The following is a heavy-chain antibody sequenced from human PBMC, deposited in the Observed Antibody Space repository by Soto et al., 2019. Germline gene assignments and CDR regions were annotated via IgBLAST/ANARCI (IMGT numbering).Heavy chain of an antibody. CDR3: ARDHREGGEGYYYGMDV. D-gene: IGHD4-17*01. CDR2: ISYDGSNK. J-gene: IGHJ6*02. Sequence: QVQLVESGGGVVQPGRSLRLSCAASGFTFSSYAMHWVRQAPGKGLECVAVISYDGSNKYYADSVKGRFTISRDNSKNTLYLQMNSLRAEDTAVYYCARDHREGGEGYYYGMDVWCQWTTVTVSS. CDR1: GFTFSSYA. V-gene: IGHV3-30-3*01.